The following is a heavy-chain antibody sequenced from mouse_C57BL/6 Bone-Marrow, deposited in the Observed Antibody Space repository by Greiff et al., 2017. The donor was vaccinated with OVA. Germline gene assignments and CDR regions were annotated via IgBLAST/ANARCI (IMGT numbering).Heavy chain of an antibody. CDR2: ISSGSSTI. CDR1: GFTFSDYG. D-gene: IGHD2-4*01. Sequence: DVKLVESGGDLVKPGGSLKLSCAASGFTFSDYGMHWVRQAPEKGLEWVAYISSGSSTIYYADTVKGRFTISRDNAKNTLFLQMTSLRSEDTAMYYCARDYDPYYYAMDYWGQGTSVTVSS. V-gene: IGHV5-17*01. CDR3: ARDYDPYYYAMDY. J-gene: IGHJ4*01.